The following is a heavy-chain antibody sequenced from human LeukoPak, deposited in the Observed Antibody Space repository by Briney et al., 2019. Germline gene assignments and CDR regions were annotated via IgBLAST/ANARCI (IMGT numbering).Heavy chain of an antibody. CDR1: GGSISNKY. CDR2: IYYSGST. Sequence: PSETLSLTCTVSGGSISNKYWSWIRQPPGKGLEWIGYIYYSGSTNYNPSLKSRVTISVDTSKNQFSLKLSSVTAADTAVYYCARGSRLGVVERDAFDIWGQGTMVTVSS. CDR3: ARGSRLGVVERDAFDI. V-gene: IGHV4-59*01. D-gene: IGHD3-3*01. J-gene: IGHJ3*02.